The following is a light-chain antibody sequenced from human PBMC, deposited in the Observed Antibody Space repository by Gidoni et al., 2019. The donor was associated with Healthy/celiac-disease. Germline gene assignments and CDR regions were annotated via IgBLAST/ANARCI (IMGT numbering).Light chain of an antibody. J-gene: IGKJ1*01. CDR1: QSVSSN. CDR3: QQYNNWPPWT. V-gene: IGKV3-15*01. CDR2: GAS. Sequence: EIVMTQSPATLSVSPGERATLSCRASQSVSSNLAWYQQKPGQAPRLLIYGASTRATGIPARFSGSGSGKEFTLTISSLQSEDFAVYYCQQYNNWPPWTFGQXTKVEIK.